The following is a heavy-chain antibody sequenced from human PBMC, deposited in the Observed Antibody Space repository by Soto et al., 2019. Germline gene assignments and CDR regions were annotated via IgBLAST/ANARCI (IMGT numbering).Heavy chain of an antibody. CDR1: GYTFTSWD. CDR3: TASSWTGAGLDF. CDR2: MNPRSGNT. Sequence: SVKVSCKASGYTFTSWDVYWVRQAAGQGLEWMGYMNPRSGNTGYEQKFQGGVTMTRDTSISTAYMELSSLTSDDTAVYYCTASSWTGAGLDFWGQGTPVTVSS. J-gene: IGHJ4*01. V-gene: IGHV1-8*01. D-gene: IGHD6-13*01.